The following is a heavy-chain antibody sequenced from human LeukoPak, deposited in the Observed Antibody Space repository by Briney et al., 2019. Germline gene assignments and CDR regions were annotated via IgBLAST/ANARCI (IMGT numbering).Heavy chain of an antibody. D-gene: IGHD3-22*01. CDR2: INSDGSSR. Sequence: GGSLRLSCAASGFTFSNYWMHWVRQAPGKGLVWVSRINSDGSSRNYADSVKGRFTISRDNSKNTLYLQMNSLRAEDTAVYYCARDRYDSSGYYSSWGQGTLVTVSS. CDR1: GFTFSNYW. CDR3: ARDRYDSSGYYSS. V-gene: IGHV3-74*01. J-gene: IGHJ4*02.